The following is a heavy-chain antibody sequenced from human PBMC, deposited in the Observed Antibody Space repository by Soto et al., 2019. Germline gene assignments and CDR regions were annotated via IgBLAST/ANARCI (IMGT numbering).Heavy chain of an antibody. D-gene: IGHD3-3*01. CDR2: ISAYNGNT. CDR1: GYTFTSYG. J-gene: IGHJ4*02. Sequence: ASVKVSCKASGYTFTSYGISWVRQAPGQGLEWMGWISAYNGNTNYVQKLQGRVTMTTDTSTSTAYMELRSLRSDDTAVYYCARGPTYYDFWSGLDYWGQGTLVTVSS. CDR3: ARGPTYYDFWSGLDY. V-gene: IGHV1-18*04.